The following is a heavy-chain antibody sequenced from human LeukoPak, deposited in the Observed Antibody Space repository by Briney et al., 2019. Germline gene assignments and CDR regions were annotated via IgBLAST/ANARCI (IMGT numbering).Heavy chain of an antibody. D-gene: IGHD3-22*01. CDR2: INPNSGGT. J-gene: IGHJ4*02. V-gene: IGHV1-2*02. CDR3: ARPYDSTGYYYFFDY. Sequence: ASVKVSCKASGYTFTGYYMHWVRQAPGQGLEWMGWINPNSGGTNHAQKFQGRVTMTRDSSISTAYMELSRLKSDDTAVYYCARPYDSTGYYYFFDYWGQGTLVTVSS. CDR1: GYTFTGYY.